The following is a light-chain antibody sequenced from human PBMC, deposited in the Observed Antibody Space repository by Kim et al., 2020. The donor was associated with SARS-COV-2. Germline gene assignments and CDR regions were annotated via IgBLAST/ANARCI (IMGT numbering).Light chain of an antibody. V-gene: IGLV2-14*04. CDR2: DVS. CDR1: SIDVGRYNY. J-gene: IGLJ3*02. CDR3: GSYTTSITWV. Sequence: GQSITISDTGTSIDVGRYNYVSWFQQHPGKAPKLIIYDVSKRPSGVSNRFSGSKSGNTASLTISGLQAEDDADYFCGSYTTSITWVFGGGTQLTVL.